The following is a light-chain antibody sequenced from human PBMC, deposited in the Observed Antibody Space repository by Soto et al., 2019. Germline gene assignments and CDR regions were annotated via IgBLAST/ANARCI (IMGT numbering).Light chain of an antibody. V-gene: IGKV1-5*03. CDR1: QSISSW. Sequence: DIQMTQSPSTLSASVGDRVTITCRASQSISSWLAWYQQKPGKAPKLLIYKASSLESGAPSRFSGSGSGTEFTLTISSLQPDDVATYYCQQYNGYPVTFGQGTKVEIK. CDR3: QQYNGYPVT. CDR2: KAS. J-gene: IGKJ1*01.